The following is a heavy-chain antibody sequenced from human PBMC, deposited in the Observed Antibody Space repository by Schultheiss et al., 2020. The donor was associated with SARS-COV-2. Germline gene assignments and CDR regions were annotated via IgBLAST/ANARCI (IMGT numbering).Heavy chain of an antibody. V-gene: IGHV4-59*12. CDR1: GGSISSYY. CDR2: IYYSGST. J-gene: IGHJ4*02. Sequence: SQTLSLTCTVSGGSISSYYWSWIRQPPGKGLEWIGYIYYSGSTNYNPSLKSRVTMSVDTSKNQFSLKLSSVTAVDTAVYYCARTPSLLCSSTSCYMGSIDYWGQGTLVTVSS. D-gene: IGHD2-2*02. CDR3: ARTPSLLCSSTSCYMGSIDY.